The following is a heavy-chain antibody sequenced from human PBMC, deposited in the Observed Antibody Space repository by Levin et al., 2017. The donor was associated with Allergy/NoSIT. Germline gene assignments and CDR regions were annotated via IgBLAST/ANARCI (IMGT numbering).Heavy chain of an antibody. Sequence: SGGSLRLSCAASGFTFSNYWMSWVRQAPGKGPEWVANIKQDGSEKYYVDSVKGRFTISRDNAKNSLYLQMNSLRAEDTAVYYCARKGCSSNRCHDAFDLWGQGTMVTVSS. V-gene: IGHV3-7*01. CDR1: GFTFSNYW. J-gene: IGHJ3*01. CDR2: IKQDGSEK. D-gene: IGHD2-2*01. CDR3: ARKGCSSNRCHDAFDL.